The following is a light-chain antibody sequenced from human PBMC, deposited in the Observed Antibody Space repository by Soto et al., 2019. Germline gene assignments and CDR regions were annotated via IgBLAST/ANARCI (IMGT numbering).Light chain of an antibody. CDR1: QSISVW. CDR2: KAS. Sequence: DIQMTQSSSTMSESVGDRVTITCRARQSISVWFAWYQQKAGKAPNLLIYKASRLESGVPSRFSGSGSETEFNLTISRLQPGDSATYYCQQYNSYSPTFGQGTKVDIK. V-gene: IGKV1-5*03. CDR3: QQYNSYSPT. J-gene: IGKJ1*01.